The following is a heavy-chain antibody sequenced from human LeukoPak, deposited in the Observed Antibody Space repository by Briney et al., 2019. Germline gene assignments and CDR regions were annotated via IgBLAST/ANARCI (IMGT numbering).Heavy chain of an antibody. J-gene: IGHJ4*02. V-gene: IGHV1-69*06. Sequence: SVKVSCKASGGTFSSYAISWVRQAPGRGLEWMAGIIPIFGTANYAQTFQGRVTITADKSTSTAYMELSSLRSEDTAVYFCARGVRGGFSYWGEGTLVTVSS. CDR3: ARGVRGGFSY. CDR2: IIPIFGTA. CDR1: GGTFSSYA. D-gene: IGHD3-10*01.